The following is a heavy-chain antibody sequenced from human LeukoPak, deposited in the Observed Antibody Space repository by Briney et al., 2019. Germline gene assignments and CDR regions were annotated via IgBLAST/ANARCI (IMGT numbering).Heavy chain of an antibody. CDR2: ISSSSSYI. Sequence: GGSLRLSCAASGFTFSTYTMNWVRQAPGKGLEWVSFISSSSSYIYYADSVKGRFTISRDNAKNSLSLQMNSLRAEDTAVYYCAGSTGGIFDYWGQGTLVTVSS. CDR3: AGSTGGIFDY. D-gene: IGHD2-8*02. V-gene: IGHV3-21*01. CDR1: GFTFSTYT. J-gene: IGHJ4*02.